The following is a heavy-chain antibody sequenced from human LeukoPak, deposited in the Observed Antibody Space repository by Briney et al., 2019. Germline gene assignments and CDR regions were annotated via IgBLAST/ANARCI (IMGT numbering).Heavy chain of an antibody. V-gene: IGHV1-46*01. CDR2: INPSGGST. D-gene: IGHD1-26*01. CDR3: ARGSVRGSYPSGKDY. Sequence: ASVKVSCKASGYTFTGYYMHWVRQAPGQGLEWMGIINPSGGSTSYAQKFQGRVTMTRDTSTSTVYMELSSLRSEDTAVYYCARGSVRGSYPSGKDYWGQGTLVTVSS. CDR1: GYTFTGYY. J-gene: IGHJ4*02.